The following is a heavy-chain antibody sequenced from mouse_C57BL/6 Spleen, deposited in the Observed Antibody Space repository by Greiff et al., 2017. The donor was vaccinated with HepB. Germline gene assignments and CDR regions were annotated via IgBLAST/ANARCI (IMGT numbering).Heavy chain of an antibody. CDR2: IYPYNDGT. J-gene: IGHJ2*01. V-gene: IGHV1-14*01. CDR1: GYTFTSYV. CDR3: SRDRYYFDG. Sequence: VQLQQSGPELVKPGASVKMSCKASGYTFTSYVMHWVKQKPGQGLEWIGYIYPYNDGTNYNQKFKGKATLTTDKSSSTAYMELSSLTSEDSAVYYCSRDRYYFDGWGQGTTVTVAS.